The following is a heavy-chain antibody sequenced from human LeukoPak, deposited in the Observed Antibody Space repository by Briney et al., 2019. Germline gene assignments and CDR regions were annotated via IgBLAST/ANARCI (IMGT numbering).Heavy chain of an antibody. Sequence: SETLSLTCAVSGGSISSGGYSWSWIRQPPGKGLEWIGYIYHSGSTYYNPSLKSRVTISVDRSKNQFSLKLSSVTAADTAVYYCARSGTMVRGVGIYFQHWGQGTLVTVSS. CDR1: GGSISSGGYS. D-gene: IGHD3-10*01. CDR3: ARSGTMVRGVGIYFQH. V-gene: IGHV4-30-2*01. J-gene: IGHJ1*01. CDR2: IYHSGST.